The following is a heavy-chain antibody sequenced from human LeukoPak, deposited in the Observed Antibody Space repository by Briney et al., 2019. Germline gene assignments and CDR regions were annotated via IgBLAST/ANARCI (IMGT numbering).Heavy chain of an antibody. Sequence: SETLSLTCAVYGGSFSGYYWSWIRQPPGKGLEWIEEINHSGSTNYNPSLKSRVTISVDTSKNQFSLKLSSVTAADTAVYYCAREKGTIRKRYFDYWGQGTLVTVSS. J-gene: IGHJ4*02. V-gene: IGHV4-34*01. CDR3: AREKGTIRKRYFDY. CDR1: GGSFSGYY. D-gene: IGHD2-21*01. CDR2: INHSGST.